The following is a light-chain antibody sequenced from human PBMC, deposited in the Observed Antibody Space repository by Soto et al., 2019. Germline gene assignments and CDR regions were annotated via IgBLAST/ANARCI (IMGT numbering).Light chain of an antibody. CDR1: QSVSNNY. V-gene: IGKV3-20*01. Sequence: EVVMTQSPGTLSLSPGERATLSCRASQSVSNNYLAWYQQRPGHAPRLLIYGASKRATGIPDKFSGSGSGTDFTLSVNRLEPEDVAVYYCQQYGSTPYTFGQGXXLEIE. CDR3: QQYGSTPYT. J-gene: IGKJ2*01. CDR2: GAS.